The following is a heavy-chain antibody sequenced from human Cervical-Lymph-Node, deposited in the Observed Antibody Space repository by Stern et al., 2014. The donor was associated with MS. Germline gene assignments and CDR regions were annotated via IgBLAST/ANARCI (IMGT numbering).Heavy chain of an antibody. CDR2: ISTSASTI. Sequence: VQLVESGGGLVKPGGSLRLSCAASGFTFSDYYLSWIRQAPGKGLEWLSYISTSASTIYYADSVKGRFTISRDNAKNSLYLQMNSLRAEDTAVYYCARDSEMDYYGSGSSDYWGQGTLVTVSS. V-gene: IGHV3-11*01. CDR1: GFTFSDYY. D-gene: IGHD3-10*01. CDR3: ARDSEMDYYGSGSSDY. J-gene: IGHJ4*02.